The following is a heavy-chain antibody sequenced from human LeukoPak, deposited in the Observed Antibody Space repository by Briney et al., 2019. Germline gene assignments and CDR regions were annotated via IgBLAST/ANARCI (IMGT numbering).Heavy chain of an antibody. CDR2: IKQDGSDI. J-gene: IGHJ4*02. CDR1: GFTFSAYW. D-gene: IGHD4-23*01. CDR3: ARKTVVGSYFDY. Sequence: GGSLRLSCAASGFTFSAYWMSWVRQAPGKGLEWVANIKQDGSDIYYVDSVKGRFTISRDNAKNSLYLQMNSLRAEDTAVYYCARKTVVGSYFDYWGQGTPVTVSS. V-gene: IGHV3-7*03.